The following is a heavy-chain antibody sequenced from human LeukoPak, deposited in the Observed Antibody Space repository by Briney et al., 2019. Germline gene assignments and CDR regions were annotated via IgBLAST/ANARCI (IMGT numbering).Heavy chain of an antibody. CDR2: FSGTSST. J-gene: IGHJ4*02. CDR1: GFTFSSYA. V-gene: IGHV3-23*01. D-gene: IGHD6-19*01. CDR3: AKLKQWQPQRYFFEY. Sequence: GGSLRLSCAASGFTFSSYAMSWVRQAPGKGLEWVSTFSGTSSTSYAGAVKGRVTISRDNSKNTLYLQLNSLRAEDTAVYYCAKLKQWQPQRYFFEYWGQGALVTVAS.